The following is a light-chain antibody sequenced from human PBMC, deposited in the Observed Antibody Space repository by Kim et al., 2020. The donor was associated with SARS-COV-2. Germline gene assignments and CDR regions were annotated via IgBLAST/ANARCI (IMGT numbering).Light chain of an antibody. J-gene: IGLJ3*02. CDR3: ATWDGSLNGWV. V-gene: IGLV1-44*01. CDR1: ASNIGTYT. Sequence: GQRVTSSCSGSASNIGTYTVNWYHHVPGTAPKLLIYSDNLRPTGVPDRFSASKSGTSASLVISGLQTEDEVDYYCATWDGSLNGWVFGGGTKLTVL. CDR2: SDN.